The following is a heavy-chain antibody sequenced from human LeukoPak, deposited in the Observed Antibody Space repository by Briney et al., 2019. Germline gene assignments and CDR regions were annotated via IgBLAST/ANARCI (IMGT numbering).Heavy chain of an antibody. V-gene: IGHV3-30-3*01. D-gene: IGHD5-12*01. CDR2: ISYDGSKK. Sequence: PGRSLRLSCAASGFTFSSYAMHWVRQAPGKGLEWVAVISYDGSKKYYADAVKGRFTISRDNSKNTLYLQMNSLRTEDTAVYYCARERAATSGMDVWGQGTTVTVSS. CDR1: GFTFSSYA. CDR3: ARERAATSGMDV. J-gene: IGHJ6*02.